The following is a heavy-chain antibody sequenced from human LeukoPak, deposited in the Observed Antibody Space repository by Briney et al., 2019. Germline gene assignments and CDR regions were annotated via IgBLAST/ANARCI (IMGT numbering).Heavy chain of an antibody. CDR3: ARRPSGSGWIDY. CDR1: GYSISSGYY. J-gene: IGHJ4*02. V-gene: IGHV4-38-2*02. D-gene: IGHD6-19*01. CDR2: IYHSGST. Sequence: SETLSLTCTVSGYSISSGYYWGWIRQPPGKGLEWIGSIYHSGSTYYNPSLKSRVTISVDKSKNQFSLKLISVTAADTAVYYCARRPSGSGWIDYWGQGTLVTVSS.